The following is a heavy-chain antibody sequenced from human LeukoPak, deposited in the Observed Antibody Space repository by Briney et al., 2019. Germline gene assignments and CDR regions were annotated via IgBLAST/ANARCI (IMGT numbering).Heavy chain of an antibody. CDR3: ARDSDSSGWLGY. CDR1: GFTFSSYA. J-gene: IGHJ4*02. V-gene: IGHV3-23*01. D-gene: IGHD6-19*01. CDR2: ISDSVSNT. Sequence: GGSLRLSCAASGFTFSSYAMTWVRQAPGKGLEWVSAISDSVSNTYYADSVKGRFTISRDNSKNTLYLQMNSLRADDTAVYYCARDSDSSGWLGYWGQGTLVTVSS.